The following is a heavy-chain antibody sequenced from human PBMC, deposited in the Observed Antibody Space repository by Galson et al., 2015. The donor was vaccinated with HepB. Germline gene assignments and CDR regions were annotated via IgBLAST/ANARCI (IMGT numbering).Heavy chain of an antibody. CDR1: GFIFNNYA. D-gene: IGHD3-16*01. Sequence: SLRLSCAASGFIFNNYAMHWVRQAPGKGLEWVAVISYDGANKYYADSVKGRFTISRDNSKNTLYLQMSSLRPEDTAVYYCTRDATEYYDYVWGSRSYFDYWGQGTLVTVSS. J-gene: IGHJ4*02. CDR2: ISYDGANK. CDR3: TRDATEYYDYVWGSRSYFDY. V-gene: IGHV3-30-3*01.